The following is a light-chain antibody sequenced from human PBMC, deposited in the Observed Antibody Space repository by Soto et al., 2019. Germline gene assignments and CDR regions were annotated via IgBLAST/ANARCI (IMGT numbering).Light chain of an antibody. CDR2: DAS. CDR1: QSFSTN. J-gene: IGKJ4*01. Sequence: EIVLTQSPATLSLSPGQRGTLSCWASQSFSTNLNWYQQKPGQAPRLLIYDASNKVTGIPARFSGSGSGTDFTITLSSRESEDFATYYWQHRANWPPGATFGGGTKVEI. CDR3: QHRANWPPGAT. V-gene: IGKV3-11*01.